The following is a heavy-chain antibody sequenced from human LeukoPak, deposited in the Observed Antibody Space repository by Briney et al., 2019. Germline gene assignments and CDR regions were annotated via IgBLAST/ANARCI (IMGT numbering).Heavy chain of an antibody. CDR1: GGSLSGYY. D-gene: IGHD1-26*01. CDR2: INHSGTT. V-gene: IGHV4-34*01. Sequence: SETLSLTCVVYGGSLSGYYWSWIRQPPGKGLEWIGEINHSGTTTYNPSLESRVTISVDTSKNQFSLKLTFVTAADTAVYYCARVQAGVGPGHWGQGTLVTVSS. J-gene: IGHJ4*02. CDR3: ARVQAGVGPGH.